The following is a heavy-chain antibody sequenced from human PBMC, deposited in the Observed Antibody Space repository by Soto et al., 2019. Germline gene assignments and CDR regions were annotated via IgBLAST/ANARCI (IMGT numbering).Heavy chain of an antibody. CDR1: GFTFSDYD. J-gene: IGHJ4*02. V-gene: IGHV3-11*01. D-gene: IGHD6-6*01. Sequence: QVQLAESGGGLVEPGGYLRISCAASGFTFSDYDMSWIRQSPGKGLEWVSFVISSGTTMYFADSVKGRFTISRDNAKNSLYLQMNSLRAEDTAVYYCARMGPRAARPSYWGQGTLVTVSS. CDR3: ARMGPRAARPSY. CDR2: VISSGTTM.